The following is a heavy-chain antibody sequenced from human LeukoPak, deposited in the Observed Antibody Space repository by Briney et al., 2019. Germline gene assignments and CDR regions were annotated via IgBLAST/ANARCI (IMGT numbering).Heavy chain of an antibody. Sequence: QTGGSLRLSCAASGFTFSNYEMNWVRQAPGKGLEWVSYISSSGRTIYYADSVKGRFTISRDNAKNSLYLQMNSLRAEDTAVYYCARDYSSFAFDIWGQGTMVTVSS. J-gene: IGHJ3*02. V-gene: IGHV3-48*03. CDR1: GFTFSNYE. CDR2: ISSSGRTI. CDR3: ARDYSSFAFDI. D-gene: IGHD6-6*01.